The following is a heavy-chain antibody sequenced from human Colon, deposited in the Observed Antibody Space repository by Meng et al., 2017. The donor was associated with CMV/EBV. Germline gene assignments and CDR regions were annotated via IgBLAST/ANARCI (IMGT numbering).Heavy chain of an antibody. J-gene: IGHJ4*02. CDR2: INPPNGDT. Sequence: QVQVVPSGAGGKEAGDPVKLSCKASGYTFTANFMHWVRQAPGQGLEWMGWINPPNGDTKYAQKFEGRVTITRDTSISTVYMELNSLTSDDTAVYYCAKRVQPDSGYSNWGQGTLVTVSS. D-gene: IGHD3-22*01. CDR1: GYTFTANF. CDR3: AKRVQPDSGYSN. V-gene: IGHV1-2*02.